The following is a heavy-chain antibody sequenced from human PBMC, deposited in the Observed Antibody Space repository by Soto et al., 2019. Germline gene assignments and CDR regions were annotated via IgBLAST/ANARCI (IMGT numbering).Heavy chain of an antibody. CDR2: TKTKAQRYTT. Sequence: GGSLRLSCVVSGFTLSDHYIDWVRQAPGKGLEWVGRTKTKAQRYTTEYAASVKDRFTISRDDSENSVYLQMNSLKTEDTAVYYCVRWDSGNPENWGQGTLVTVSS. J-gene: IGHJ4*02. CDR1: GFTLSDHY. CDR3: VRWDSGNPEN. D-gene: IGHD1-26*01. V-gene: IGHV3-72*01.